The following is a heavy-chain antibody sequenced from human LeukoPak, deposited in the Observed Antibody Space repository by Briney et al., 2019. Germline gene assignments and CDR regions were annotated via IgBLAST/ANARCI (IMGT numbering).Heavy chain of an antibody. CDR3: ARDLSDYYGSGSYRPIDAFDI. V-gene: IGHV4-34*01. J-gene: IGHJ3*02. D-gene: IGHD3-10*01. CDR2: INHSGSP. CDR1: GGSFSGYY. Sequence: SETLSLTCAVYGGSFSGYYWSWIRQPPGKGLEWIGEINHSGSPNYNPSLKSRGTISIDTSKNQFSLKLSPVTAADTAVYYCARDLSDYYGSGSYRPIDAFDIWGQGKMVTVSS.